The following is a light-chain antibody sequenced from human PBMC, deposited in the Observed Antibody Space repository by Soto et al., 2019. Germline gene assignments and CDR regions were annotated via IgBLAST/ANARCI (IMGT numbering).Light chain of an antibody. CDR3: QQYFNWPPYT. CDR2: GAS. V-gene: IGKV3-15*01. Sequence: EIVLTQTPATLSESPGDRVTLSCRASQSVSSNLAWYQQKPGQTPRLLIYGASTRATGVPPRFSGSRSGTEFTLTISSLQSEDFAVYYCQQYFNWPPYTFGQGTKLDFK. J-gene: IGKJ2*01. CDR1: QSVSSN.